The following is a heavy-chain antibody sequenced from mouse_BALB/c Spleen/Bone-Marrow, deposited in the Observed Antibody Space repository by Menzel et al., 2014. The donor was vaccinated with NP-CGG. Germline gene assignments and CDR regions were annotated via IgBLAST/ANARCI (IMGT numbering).Heavy chain of an antibody. J-gene: IGHJ1*01. CDR3: ASYRYGWYFDV. V-gene: IGHV14-3*02. D-gene: IGHD2-14*01. CDR2: IDPASGNT. CDR1: GFNIKDTY. Sequence: EVKLMESGAELVKPGASVKLSCTASGFNIKDTYLHWVKQRPEQGLDWIGRIDPASGNTKYVPKFQGKATITADTSSNTAYLQLSSLTSEDTAVYYCASYRYGWYFDVWGAGTTVTVSS.